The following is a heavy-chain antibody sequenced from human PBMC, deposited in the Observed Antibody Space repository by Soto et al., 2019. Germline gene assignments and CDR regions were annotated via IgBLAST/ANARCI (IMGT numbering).Heavy chain of an antibody. V-gene: IGHV1-69*11. D-gene: IGHD6-13*01. CDR2: IVPSLDTT. J-gene: IGHJ6*02. Sequence: QVHLVQSGTEVKKPGSSVKVSCKASGGTFSSSGFSWVRQAPGQGLEWMGMIVPSLDTTNYAQKFQARVTITADEVTGTAYMELCSLRSEDTAVYYCARWRQAGYTADPYAVDLWGQGTRVMVSS. CDR3: ARWRQAGYTADPYAVDL. CDR1: GGTFSSSG.